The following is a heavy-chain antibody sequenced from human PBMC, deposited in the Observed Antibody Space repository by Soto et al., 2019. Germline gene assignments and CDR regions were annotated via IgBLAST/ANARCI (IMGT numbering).Heavy chain of an antibody. CDR1: GFTFSSDE. J-gene: IGHJ6*02. CDR3: ARPTPGYSSNMDV. V-gene: IGHV3-48*03. D-gene: IGHD6-19*01. CDR2: ISSSGSTI. Sequence: PGGSLRLSCAASGFTFSSDEMNWFRQAPVKGLEWVSYISSSGSTIYYADSVKGRFTISRDNAKNSLYLQMNSLRAEDTAVYYCARPTPGYSSNMDVWGQGTTVTVSS.